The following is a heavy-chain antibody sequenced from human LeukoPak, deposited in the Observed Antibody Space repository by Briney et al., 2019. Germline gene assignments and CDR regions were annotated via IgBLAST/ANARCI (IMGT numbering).Heavy chain of an antibody. J-gene: IGHJ4*02. Sequence: SETLSLTCAVYGGSFNGYYWSWLRQPPGKGLEWIGEINHSGSTNCNPSLKSRVTISVDTSKNQFSLKLSSVTAADTAVYYCARRSGSGSYYDDYWGQGTLVTVSS. CDR2: INHSGST. D-gene: IGHD3-10*01. CDR3: ARRSGSGSYYDDY. V-gene: IGHV4-34*01. CDR1: GGSFNGYY.